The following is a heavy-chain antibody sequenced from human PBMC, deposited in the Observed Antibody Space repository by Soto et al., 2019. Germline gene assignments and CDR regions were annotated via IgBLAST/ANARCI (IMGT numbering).Heavy chain of an antibody. Sequence: QVQLVESGGGVVQPGRSLRLSCAASGFTFSSYGMHWVRQAPGKGLEWVAVISYDGSNKYYADSVKGRFTISRDNSETTLYLQMNSLRAEDTVVYYCARGGVAFDYWGQGTLVTVSS. CDR3: ARGGVAFDY. J-gene: IGHJ4*02. CDR2: ISYDGSNK. D-gene: IGHD2-15*01. CDR1: GFTFSSYG. V-gene: IGHV3-30*03.